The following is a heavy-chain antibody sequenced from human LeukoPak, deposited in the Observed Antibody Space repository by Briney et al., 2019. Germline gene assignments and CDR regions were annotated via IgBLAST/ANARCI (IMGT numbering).Heavy chain of an antibody. V-gene: IGHV1-46*01. Sequence: PGASVNVSCMASGYSFTSYYMHWVRQAPGQGLERMGIINPSGGSTSYAQKFQGRVAMTRDTSTSTVYMELSSLRSEDTAVYYCASISLELYYWGQGTLVTVSS. CDR2: INPSGGST. CDR3: ASISLELYY. J-gene: IGHJ4*02. CDR1: GYSFTSYY. D-gene: IGHD1-7*01.